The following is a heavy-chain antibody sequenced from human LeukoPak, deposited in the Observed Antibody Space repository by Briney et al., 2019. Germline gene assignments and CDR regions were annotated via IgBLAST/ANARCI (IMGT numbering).Heavy chain of an antibody. V-gene: IGHV3-74*01. CDR1: GLTFSSSW. Sequence: GGSLRLSCAASGLTFSSSWMHWVRQVPGKGLLWVSRINIDGSTFYADSVKGRFTISRDSAKNTLYLQMNSLRVEDTAVYYCARPVVLGAYLRGAYYFDSWGQGTLVTVSS. CDR3: ARPVVLGAYLRGAYYFDS. CDR2: INIDGST. D-gene: IGHD3-16*01. J-gene: IGHJ4*02.